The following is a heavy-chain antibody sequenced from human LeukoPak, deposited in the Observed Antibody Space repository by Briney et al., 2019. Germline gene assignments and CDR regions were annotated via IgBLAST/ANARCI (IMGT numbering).Heavy chain of an antibody. Sequence: ASVKVSCKASGYTFTSYGFSWVRPAPGQGREWMGWLNAYNGNTNYAQKLQGRVTMTTDTSTSTAYMELRSLRFDDTAVYYCARRQGTTLSFDYWGQRTLVTVSS. D-gene: IGHD1-1*01. CDR1: GYTFTSYG. V-gene: IGHV1-18*01. J-gene: IGHJ4*02. CDR2: LNAYNGNT. CDR3: ARRQGTTLSFDY.